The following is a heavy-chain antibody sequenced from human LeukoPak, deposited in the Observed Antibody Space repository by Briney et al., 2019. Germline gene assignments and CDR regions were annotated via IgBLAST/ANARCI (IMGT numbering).Heavy chain of an antibody. D-gene: IGHD6-13*01. V-gene: IGHV4-59*12. CDR1: GGSISSYY. CDR3: ARESLIAAAGPRIDY. J-gene: IGHJ4*02. CDR2: IYYSGST. Sequence: PSETLSLTCTVSGGSISSYYWSWIRQPPGKGLEWIGYIYYSGSTNYNPSLKGRVTMSVDTSKNQFSLKLSSVTAADTAVYYCARESLIAAAGPRIDYWGQGTLVTVSS.